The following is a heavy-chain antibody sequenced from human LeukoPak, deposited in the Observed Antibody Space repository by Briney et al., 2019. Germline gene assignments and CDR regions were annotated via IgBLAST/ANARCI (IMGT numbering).Heavy chain of an antibody. V-gene: IGHV4-39*01. CDR3: ARPNYYDSSGYFD. CDR1: GGSISSSSYY. Sequence: SETLSLTCTVSGGSISSSSYYWGWIRQPPGKGLEWIGSIYYGGSTYYNPTLKSRVTISVDTSKNQFSLKLSSVTAADTAVYYCARPNYYDSSGYFDWGQGTLVTVSS. D-gene: IGHD3-22*01. J-gene: IGHJ4*02. CDR2: IYYGGST.